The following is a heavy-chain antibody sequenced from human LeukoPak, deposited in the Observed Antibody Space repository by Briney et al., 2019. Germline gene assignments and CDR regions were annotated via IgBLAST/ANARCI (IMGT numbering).Heavy chain of an antibody. CDR1: GDSISSYY. Sequence: SETLSLTCSVSGDSISSYYWTWIRQPPGKGLEWIGYIYNSGITNYNPSLKSRVTMSVDTSKDQFSLKLSSVTAADTAVYYCARDKSRTYGSADAFDIWGQGTMVTVSS. J-gene: IGHJ3*02. CDR2: IYNSGIT. D-gene: IGHD3-10*01. V-gene: IGHV4-59*12. CDR3: ARDKSRTYGSADAFDI.